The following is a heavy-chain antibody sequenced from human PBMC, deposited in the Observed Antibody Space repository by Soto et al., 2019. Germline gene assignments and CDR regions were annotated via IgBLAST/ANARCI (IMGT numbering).Heavy chain of an antibody. CDR1: GYTFTDAW. Sequence: PGESLKISCKASGYTFTDAWIGWVRQMPGKGLEWMGIVYPGDSQTRYNPSFQGQITISADKSITTAYLQWTSLKASDSAMYYCARPKGYWGQGTLVTVSS. V-gene: IGHV5-51*01. CDR2: VYPGDSQT. CDR3: ARPKGY. J-gene: IGHJ4*02.